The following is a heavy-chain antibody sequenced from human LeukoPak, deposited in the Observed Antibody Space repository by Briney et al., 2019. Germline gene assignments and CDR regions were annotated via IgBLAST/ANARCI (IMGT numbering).Heavy chain of an antibody. J-gene: IGHJ4*02. CDR3: ARHAGGISATGTRPFDY. V-gene: IGHV4-39*01. Sequence: SETLSLTCTVSGASFSSSTYYWGWIRQPPGKGLEWIVSIYYSGSTYYNPSLKSRVTMSVDTSKNQFSLKLSSVTAADTAVYYCARHAGGISATGTRPFDYWGQGTLVTVSS. CDR2: IYYSGST. D-gene: IGHD6-13*01. CDR1: GASFSSSTYY.